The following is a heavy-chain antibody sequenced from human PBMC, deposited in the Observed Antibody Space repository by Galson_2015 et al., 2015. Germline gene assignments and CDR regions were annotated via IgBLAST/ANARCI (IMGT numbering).Heavy chain of an antibody. Sequence: TLSLTCTVSGGSISSGDYYWSWIRQPPGKGLEWIGYIYYSGSTYYNPSLKSRVTISVDTSKNQFSLKLSSVTAADTAVYYCARALHRPRGWYFDLWGRGTLVTVSS. CDR1: GGSISSGDYY. CDR2: IYYSGST. CDR3: ARALHRPRGWYFDL. J-gene: IGHJ2*01. D-gene: IGHD6-6*01. V-gene: IGHV4-30-4*01.